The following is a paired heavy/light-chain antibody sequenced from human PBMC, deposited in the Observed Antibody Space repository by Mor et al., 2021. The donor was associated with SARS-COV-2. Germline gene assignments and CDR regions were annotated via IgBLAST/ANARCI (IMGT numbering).Light chain of an antibody. CDR2: GAS. CDR1: QGIRND. Sequence: DIQMTQSPSSLSASVGDRVTITCRASQGIRNDLGWYQQKPGKAPERVIYGASSLQSGVPSRFSGSGSGTEFTLTISSLQPEDFATYYCLQHNSFPWTFGQGTKVEIK. CDR3: LQHNSFPWT. V-gene: IGKV1-17*01. J-gene: IGKJ1*01.
Heavy chain of an antibody. Sequence: EVQLVESGGDLVQPGGSLRLSCAASGFTVSRNSMSWVRQAPGKGLEWVSFTYSGGNTYYADSMKGRFTISRDNSKNTLYLQMNSLRVEDTAVYYCIGWNPYYWGQGTLVTVSS. CDR2: TYSGGNT. V-gene: IGHV3-66*01. D-gene: IGHD1-1*01. CDR3: IGWNPYY. J-gene: IGHJ4*02. CDR1: GFTVSRNS.